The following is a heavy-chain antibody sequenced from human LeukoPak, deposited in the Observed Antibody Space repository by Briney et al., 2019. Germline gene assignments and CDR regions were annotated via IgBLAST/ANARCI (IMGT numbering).Heavy chain of an antibody. V-gene: IGHV1-46*01. Sequence: ASVKVSCKASGYNFTGYYMHWVRQAPGQGLEWMGMINPSGGSTSYAQKFQGRVTMTRDMSTSTVYMELSSLRSEDTAVYYCARAIPPKTGDFDYWGQGTLVTVSS. J-gene: IGHJ4*02. CDR1: GYNFTGYY. CDR2: INPSGGST. CDR3: ARAIPPKTGDFDY. D-gene: IGHD1-1*01.